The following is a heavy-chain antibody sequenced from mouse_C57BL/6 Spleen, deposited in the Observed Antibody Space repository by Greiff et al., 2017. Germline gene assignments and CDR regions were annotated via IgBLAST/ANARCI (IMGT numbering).Heavy chain of an antibody. CDR2: INPSNGGT. Sequence: VQLQQSGPVLVKPGASVKMSCKASGYTFTDYYMNWVKQSPGKSLEWIGVINPSNGGTSYNQKFKGKATLTVDKSSSTAYMELNSLTSEDSAVYSCARSTEYYGHYWGQGTTLTVSS. CDR3: ARSTEYYGHY. J-gene: IGHJ2*01. CDR1: GYTFTDYY. D-gene: IGHD1-1*02. V-gene: IGHV1-19*01.